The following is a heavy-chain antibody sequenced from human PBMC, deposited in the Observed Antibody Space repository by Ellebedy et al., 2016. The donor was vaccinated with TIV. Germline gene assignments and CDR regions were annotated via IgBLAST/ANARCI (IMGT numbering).Heavy chain of an antibody. CDR3: AHKPRLMGYFDY. J-gene: IGHJ4*02. Sequence: SGPTLVXPTQTLTLTCTFSGFSLSTSGVGVVWIRQPPGKALEWLALFYWDDDQRYSPSLKSRLTITKDTSKNQVVLTMTNMDPVDTATYYCAHKPRLMGYFDYWGQGTLVIVSS. V-gene: IGHV2-5*02. CDR2: FYWDDDQ. CDR1: GFSLSTSGVG. D-gene: IGHD6-6*01.